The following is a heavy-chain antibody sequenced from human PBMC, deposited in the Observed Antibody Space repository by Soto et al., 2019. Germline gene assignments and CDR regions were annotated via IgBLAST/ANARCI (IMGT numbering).Heavy chain of an antibody. J-gene: IGHJ4*02. CDR3: ATYGDYGLDY. D-gene: IGHD4-17*01. CDR1: GGSISSYY. V-gene: IGHV4-59*08. CDR2: IYYSGST. Sequence: SETLSLTCTVSGGSISSYYWSWIRQPPGKGLEWIGYIYYSGSTNYNPSLKSRVTISIGTSKRQFSLKLSSVTAADTAVYYCATYGDYGLDYWGQGTLVTVSS.